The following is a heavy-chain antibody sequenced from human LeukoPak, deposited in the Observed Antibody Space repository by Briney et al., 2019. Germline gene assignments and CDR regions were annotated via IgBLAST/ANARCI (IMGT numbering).Heavy chain of an antibody. V-gene: IGHV4-31*03. J-gene: IGHJ5*02. CDR2: IYYSGRT. Sequence: SQTLSLTCTVSGGSISRGGYYWSWDRQHPVKGLEWIGYIYYSGRTYYNPSLKSGVTISVDTSKRQFSLKLVSVTAADTAVYYCARVKESDGNSWFDPWGQGTLVTVSS. CDR3: ARVKESDGNSWFDP. CDR1: GGSISRGGYY. D-gene: IGHD4-23*01.